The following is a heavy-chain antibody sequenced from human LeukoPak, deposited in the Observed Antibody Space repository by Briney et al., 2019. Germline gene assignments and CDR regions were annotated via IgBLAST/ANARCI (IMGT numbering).Heavy chain of an antibody. D-gene: IGHD3-3*01. CDR3: ARGRRSFDY. CDR1: GFTFSTYA. CDR2: ISYDGSNK. V-gene: IGHV3-30-3*01. J-gene: IGHJ4*02. Sequence: AGRSLRLSCAASGFTFSTYAMHWVRRAPGKGLEWVAVISYDGSNKYYADSVKGRFTISRDNSKNTLYLQMNSLRAEDTAMYYCARGRRSFDYWGQGTLVTVSS.